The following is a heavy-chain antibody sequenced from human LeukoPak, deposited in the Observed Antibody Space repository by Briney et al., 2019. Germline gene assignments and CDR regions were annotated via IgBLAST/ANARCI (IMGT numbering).Heavy chain of an antibody. D-gene: IGHD1-26*01. Sequence: GGSLRLSCAASGFTFSSHGMSWVRQAPGKGLEWVAVISYDGSNKYYADSVKGRFTISRDNSNNVLYLQMNSLRAEDTAVYYCARDPTYYLRYGYFDSWGQGTLVTVSS. CDR1: GFTFSSHG. CDR3: ARDPTYYLRYGYFDS. V-gene: IGHV3-30*03. J-gene: IGHJ4*02. CDR2: ISYDGSNK.